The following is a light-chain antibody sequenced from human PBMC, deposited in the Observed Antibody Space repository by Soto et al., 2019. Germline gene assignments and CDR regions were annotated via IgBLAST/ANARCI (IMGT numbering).Light chain of an antibody. V-gene: IGKV3-11*01. CDR3: QQRSNWLALT. CDR1: QSVSSY. Sequence: EIVLTQSPATLSLSPGERATLSCRASQSVSSYLAWYQQKPGQAPRLLIYDASNRATGIPARLSGSGSGTDFTPTISSLEPKDFAVYYCQQRSNWLALTFGGGTKVEIK. CDR2: DAS. J-gene: IGKJ4*01.